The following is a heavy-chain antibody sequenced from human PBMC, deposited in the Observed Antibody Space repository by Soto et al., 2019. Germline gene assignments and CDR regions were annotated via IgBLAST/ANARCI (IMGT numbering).Heavy chain of an antibody. D-gene: IGHD3-10*02. CDR2: IYHSGST. CDR3: ASVRGQYYYGMDV. Sequence: TLSLTCAVSGGSISSSNWWSWVRQPPGKGLEWIGEIYHSGSTNYNPSLKSRVTISVDKSKNQFSLKLSSVTAADPAVYYCASVRGQYYYGMDVWGQGTRVTVSS. J-gene: IGHJ6*02. V-gene: IGHV4-4*02. CDR1: GGSISSSNW.